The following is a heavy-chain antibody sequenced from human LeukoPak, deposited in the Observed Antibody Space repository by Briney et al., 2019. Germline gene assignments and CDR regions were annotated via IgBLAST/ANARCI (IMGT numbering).Heavy chain of an antibody. J-gene: IGHJ4*02. V-gene: IGHV1-46*01. Sequence: ASVKVSCKASGYTFTSYYMHWVRQAPGQGLEWMGIINPSGGSTSYAQKFQGGVTMTRDTSTSTVYMELSSLRSEDTAVYYCARDPYQTGIAAAGTPFDYWGQGTLVTVSS. CDR1: GYTFTSYY. CDR2: INPSGGST. CDR3: ARDPYQTGIAAAGTPFDY. D-gene: IGHD6-13*01.